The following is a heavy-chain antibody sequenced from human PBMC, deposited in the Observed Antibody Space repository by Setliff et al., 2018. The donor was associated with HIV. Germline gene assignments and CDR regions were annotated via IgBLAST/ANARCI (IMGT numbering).Heavy chain of an antibody. D-gene: IGHD4-17*01. CDR1: GYTFTSYY. V-gene: IGHV1-2*02. Sequence: ASVKVSCKASGYTFTSYYIHWVRQAPGQGLEWMGWINPNGGYTNYAQKFQGRVTMTRDTSISTAYMDLSRLRSDDTAVYYCARRVPPIPSGDLDYWGQGTLVTVSS. CDR2: INPNGGYT. CDR3: ARRVPPIPSGDLDY. J-gene: IGHJ4*02.